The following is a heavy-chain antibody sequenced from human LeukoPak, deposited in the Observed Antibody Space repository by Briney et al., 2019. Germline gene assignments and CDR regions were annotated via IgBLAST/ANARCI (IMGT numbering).Heavy chain of an antibody. V-gene: IGHV4-30-4*01. CDR3: ARAPPGGRLDY. J-gene: IGHJ4*02. D-gene: IGHD2-15*01. CDR1: GGSISSGDYY. Sequence: SETLSLTCTVSGGSISSGDYYWSWIRQPPGKGLEWIGYIYYSGSTYYNPSLKSRVTISVDRSKNQFSLKLSSVTAADTAVYYCARAPPGGRLDYWGQGTLVTVSS. CDR2: IYYSGST.